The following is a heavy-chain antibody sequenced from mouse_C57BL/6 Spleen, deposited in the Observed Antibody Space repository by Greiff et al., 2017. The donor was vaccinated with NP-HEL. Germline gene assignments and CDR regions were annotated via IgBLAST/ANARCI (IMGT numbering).Heavy chain of an antibody. CDR3: ARPDYYGPSYAMDY. CDR2: ISSGSSTI. CDR1: GFTFSDYG. V-gene: IGHV5-17*01. J-gene: IGHJ4*01. Sequence: DVHLVESGGGLVKPGGSLKLSCAASGFTFSDYGMHWVRQAPEKGLEWVAYISSGSSTIYYADTVKGRFTISRDNAKNTLFLQMTSLRSEDTAMYYCARPDYYGPSYAMDYWGQGTSVTVSS. D-gene: IGHD1-1*01.